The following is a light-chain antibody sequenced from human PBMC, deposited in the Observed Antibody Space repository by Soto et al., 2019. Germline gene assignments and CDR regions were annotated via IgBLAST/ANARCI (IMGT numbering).Light chain of an antibody. V-gene: IGLV1-47*01. CDR3: AAWDESLSGPV. CDR2: RNN. CDR1: SSNIGSNY. J-gene: IGLJ2*01. Sequence: QSVLTQPPSASGTPGQRVTISCSGSSSNIGSNYVYWYQQLPGTAPKLLIYRNNQRPSGVPDRFSGSKSGTSASLAISGLRSEDEADYYCAAWDESLSGPVFGGGTKVTVL.